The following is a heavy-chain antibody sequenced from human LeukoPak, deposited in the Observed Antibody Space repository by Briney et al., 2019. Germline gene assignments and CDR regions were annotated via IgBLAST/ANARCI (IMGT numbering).Heavy chain of an antibody. CDR2: IYHSGST. Sequence: SETLSLTCTVSGYSISSGYYWGRIRQPPGKGLEWIGSIYHSGSTYYNPSLKSRVTISVDTSKNQFSLKLSSVTAADTAVYYCAQLGILTGYSYYFDYWGQGTLVTVSS. CDR1: GYSISSGYY. J-gene: IGHJ4*02. CDR3: AQLGILTGYSYYFDY. V-gene: IGHV4-38-2*02. D-gene: IGHD3-9*01.